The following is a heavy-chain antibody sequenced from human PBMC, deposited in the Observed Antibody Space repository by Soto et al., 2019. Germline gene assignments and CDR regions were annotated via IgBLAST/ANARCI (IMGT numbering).Heavy chain of an antibody. CDR2: IIPILGIA. V-gene: IGHV1-69*08. CDR3: ARDGYYYGSSGYYVDSGAFDI. Sequence: QVQLVQSGAEVKKPGSSVKVSCKASGGTFSSYTISWVRQAPGQGLEWMGRIIPILGIANYAQKFQGRVTITADKYTSNAYRELSSLRSEDTAVYYCARDGYYYGSSGYYVDSGAFDIWCQGRMVTVSS. D-gene: IGHD3-22*01. J-gene: IGHJ3*02. CDR1: GGTFSSYT.